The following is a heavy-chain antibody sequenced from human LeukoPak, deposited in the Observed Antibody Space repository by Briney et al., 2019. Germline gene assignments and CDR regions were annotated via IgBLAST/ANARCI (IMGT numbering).Heavy chain of an antibody. D-gene: IGHD4-17*01. CDR3: TTGWDYAY. J-gene: IGHJ4*02. Sequence: PGGSLRLSCSASGFIFSNTWMSWVRQAPGKGLEWVGRIKSKTDGGTTDYAAPVKGRFTISRDDSKNTLYLQMNSLDTEDTTVYYCTTGWDYAYWGQGTLVTVSS. V-gene: IGHV3-15*01. CDR2: IKSKTDGGTT. CDR1: GFIFSNTW.